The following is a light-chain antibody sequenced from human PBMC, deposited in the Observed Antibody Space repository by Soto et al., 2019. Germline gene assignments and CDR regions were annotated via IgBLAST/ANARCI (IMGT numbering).Light chain of an antibody. J-gene: IGLJ1*01. CDR2: EVS. Sequence: QSVLTQPPSVSGSPGQSVTISCSGTSSDVGTHNHVSWYQQAPGTAPKVMIYEVSSRPSGVPDRFSGSKSGNTASLTISGLQPEDEADYYCYSFTTSNTYVFGTGTKLTVL. CDR3: YSFTTSNTYV. V-gene: IGLV2-18*02. CDR1: SSDVGTHNH.